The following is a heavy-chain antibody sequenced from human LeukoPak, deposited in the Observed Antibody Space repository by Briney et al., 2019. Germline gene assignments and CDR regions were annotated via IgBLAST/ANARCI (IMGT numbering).Heavy chain of an antibody. Sequence: SSEALSLTCTVSGGSISSYYWSWIRQPPGKGLEWIGYIYYSGSTNYNPSLKSRVTISVDTSKNQFSLKLSSVTAADTAVYYCARQRDGDYDILTGYLGPTDAFDIWGQGTMVTVSS. V-gene: IGHV4-59*08. J-gene: IGHJ3*02. D-gene: IGHD3-9*01. CDR3: ARQRDGDYDILTGYLGPTDAFDI. CDR2: IYYSGST. CDR1: GGSISSYY.